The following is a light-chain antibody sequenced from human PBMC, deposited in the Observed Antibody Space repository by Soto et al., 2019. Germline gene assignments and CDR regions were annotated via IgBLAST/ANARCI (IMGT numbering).Light chain of an antibody. J-gene: IGKJ4*01. CDR3: QQYSAWPLT. CDR1: QSVRSN. CDR2: GAS. Sequence: EIVMTQSPAILSVSPGERATLFCRASQSVRSNFLAWYQHKPGQAPRLLIHGASTRATGVPARFSGSASETDFTLTISSLQSEDSAFYYCQQYSAWPLTFGGGTKVEIK. V-gene: IGKV3-15*01.